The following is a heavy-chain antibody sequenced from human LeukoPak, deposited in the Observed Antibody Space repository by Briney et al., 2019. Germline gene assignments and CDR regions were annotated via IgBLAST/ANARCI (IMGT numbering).Heavy chain of an antibody. Sequence: SETLSLTCTVSGGSISSGDYYWSWIRQPPGKGLEWIGYIYYSGSTYYNPSLKSRVTISVDTSKNQFSLKLSSVTAADTAVYYCARGFGLYYYYGMDVWGQGTTVTVSS. CDR2: IYYSGST. J-gene: IGHJ6*02. V-gene: IGHV4-30-4*01. CDR1: GGSISSGDYY. D-gene: IGHD3-10*01. CDR3: ARGFGLYYYYGMDV.